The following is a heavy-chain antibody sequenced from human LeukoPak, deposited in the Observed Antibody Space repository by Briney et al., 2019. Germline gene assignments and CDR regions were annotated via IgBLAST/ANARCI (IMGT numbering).Heavy chain of an antibody. CDR2: IYYSGST. J-gene: IGHJ3*02. Sequence: GSLRLSCAASGFTFSSYAMSWVRQPPGEGLEWIGYIYYSGSTNYNPSLKSRVTISVDTSKNQFSLKLSSVTAADTAVYYCARTRFGSDAFDIWGQGTMVTVSS. CDR3: ARTRFGSDAFDI. CDR1: GFTFSSYA. V-gene: IGHV4-59*01. D-gene: IGHD3-10*01.